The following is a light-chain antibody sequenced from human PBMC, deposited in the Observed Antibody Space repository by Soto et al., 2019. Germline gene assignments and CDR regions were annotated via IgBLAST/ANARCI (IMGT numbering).Light chain of an antibody. CDR1: QSVSSN. J-gene: IGKJ1*01. V-gene: IGKV3-15*01. Sequence: EIVMTQSAATLSGSPGERATLSCRASQSVSSNLAWYQQKPGQAPRLLIYGASTRATGIPARFSGSGSGTEFTLTISSLQSEDFAVYYCQQYNNWPQTFGQGTKVDIK. CDR3: QQYNNWPQT. CDR2: GAS.